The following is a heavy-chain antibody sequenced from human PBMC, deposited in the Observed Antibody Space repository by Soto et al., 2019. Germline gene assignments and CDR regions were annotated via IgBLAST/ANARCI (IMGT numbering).Heavy chain of an antibody. V-gene: IGHV4-4*02. D-gene: IGHD3-3*02. CDR3: AARHFWSGPWNDTRLDY. J-gene: IGHJ4*02. CDR2: ISHSGST. CDR1: GESINSSHG. Sequence: PSETLSLTCAVSGESINSSHGWNCVRQPPGKGLEWIGQISHSGSTNYNPSLTSRVTISVDKSKNHFSLKLTSVTAAETAVYYCAARHFWSGPWNDTRLDYWGQGTLVTVSS.